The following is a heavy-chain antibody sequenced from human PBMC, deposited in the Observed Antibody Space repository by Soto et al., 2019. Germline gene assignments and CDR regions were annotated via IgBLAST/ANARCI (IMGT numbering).Heavy chain of an antibody. CDR3: ARDAYISGYFQFDY. V-gene: IGHV3-66*01. J-gene: IGHJ4*02. D-gene: IGHD6-19*01. Sequence: SLRLSCAASGFDASVNFMTWVRQAPGKGLEWVSSINNAGTTFYADSVKGRFTISRDDSKNTLFLQMNSLRVEDTAMYYCARDAYISGYFQFDYWGRGTLVTVSS. CDR1: GFDASVNF. CDR2: INNAGTT.